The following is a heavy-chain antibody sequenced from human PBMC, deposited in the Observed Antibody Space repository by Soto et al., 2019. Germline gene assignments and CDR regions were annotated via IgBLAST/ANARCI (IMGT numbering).Heavy chain of an antibody. CDR1: SGYLSSSNW. V-gene: IGHV4-4*02. D-gene: IGHD3-9*01. J-gene: IGHJ4*02. Sequence: SETLSLTCAVSSGYLSSSNWWSWVRQPPGKGLEWIGEIYHSGSTNYNPSLKSRVTISVDKSKNQFSLKLSSVTAADTAVYYCAREKSDILTGYYYFDYWGQGTLVTVSS. CDR3: AREKSDILTGYYYFDY. CDR2: IYHSGST.